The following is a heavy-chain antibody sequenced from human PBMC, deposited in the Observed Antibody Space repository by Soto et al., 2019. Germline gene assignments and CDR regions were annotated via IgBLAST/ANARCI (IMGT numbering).Heavy chain of an antibody. CDR2: ISAYNGNT. V-gene: IGHV1-18*01. Sequence: ASVKVSCKASGYTFTSYGISWVRQAPGQGLEWMGWISAYNGNTNYAQKLQGRVTMTTDTSTSTAYMELRSLRSDDTAVYYCARAPSITIFGVVISDPFDYWGKGTLVTVST. CDR3: ARAPSITIFGVVISDPFDY. J-gene: IGHJ4*02. CDR1: GYTFTSYG. D-gene: IGHD3-3*01.